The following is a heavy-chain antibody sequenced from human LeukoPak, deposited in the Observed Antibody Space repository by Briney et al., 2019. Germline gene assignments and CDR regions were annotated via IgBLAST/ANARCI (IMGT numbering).Heavy chain of an antibody. J-gene: IGHJ3*02. V-gene: IGHV3-15*07. Sequence: PGGSLRLSCAASGFTFSNAWMNWVRQAPGKGLEWVGRIKSKPYGETTDYAAPVQGRFTISRDDSKNTLYMEVNSLRAEDTAVYYCANNSSDFDAFDIWGQGTMVTVSS. CDR2: IKSKPYGETT. CDR3: ANNSSDFDAFDI. D-gene: IGHD6-19*01. CDR1: GFTFSNAW.